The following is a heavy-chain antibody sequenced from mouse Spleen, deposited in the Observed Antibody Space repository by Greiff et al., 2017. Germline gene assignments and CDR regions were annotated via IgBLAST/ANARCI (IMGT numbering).Heavy chain of an antibody. J-gene: IGHJ4*01. V-gene: IGHV1-52*01. D-gene: IGHD3-1*01. CDR2: IDPSDSET. CDR1: GYTFTSYW. CDR3: ARRELGLRDAMDY. Sequence: QVQLQQPGAELVRPGSSVKLSCKASGYTFTSYWMHWVKQRPIQGLEWIGNIDPSDSETHYNQKFKDKATLTVDKSSSTAYMQLSSLTSEDSAVYYCARRELGLRDAMDYWGQGTSVTVSS.